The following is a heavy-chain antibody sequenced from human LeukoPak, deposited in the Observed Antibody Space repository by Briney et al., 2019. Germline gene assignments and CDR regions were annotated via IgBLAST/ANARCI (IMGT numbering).Heavy chain of an antibody. CDR1: GGSISSGSYY. Sequence: SQTLSLTCTVSGGSISSGSYYWSWIRQPAGKGLEWIGRIYTSGSTNYNPSLKSRVTISVDTSKNQFSLKLSSVTAADTAVYYCARRAGAYSHPYDYWGQGTLVTVSS. D-gene: IGHD4/OR15-4a*01. J-gene: IGHJ4*02. CDR2: IYTSGST. CDR3: ARRAGAYSHPYDY. V-gene: IGHV4-61*02.